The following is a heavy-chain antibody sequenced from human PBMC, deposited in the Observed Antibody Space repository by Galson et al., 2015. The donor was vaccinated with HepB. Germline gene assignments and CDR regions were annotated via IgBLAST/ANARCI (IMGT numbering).Heavy chain of an antibody. Sequence: SLRLSCEASGFTFSTYSMNWVRQAPGMGLEWVSSISSSSSYIYYADSVKGRFTISRANAKNSLYLQKNSLRAEDTAVYYCARNRDDPFCSSPSCRKGYYYYYYMDVWGKGTTVTVSS. CDR3: ARNRDDPFCSSPSCRKGYYYYYYMDV. V-gene: IGHV3-21*01. CDR2: ISSSSSYI. J-gene: IGHJ6*03. D-gene: IGHD2-2*01. CDR1: GFTFSTYS.